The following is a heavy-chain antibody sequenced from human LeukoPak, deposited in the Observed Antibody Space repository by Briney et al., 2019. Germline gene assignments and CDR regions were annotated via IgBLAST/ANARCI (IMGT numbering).Heavy chain of an antibody. J-gene: IGHJ4*02. D-gene: IGHD5-18*01. CDR2: TYSGGST. CDR3: ARDQLWYLDY. CDR1: GFTVSSNY. V-gene: IGHV3-53*01. Sequence: GGSLRLSCAAYGFTVSSNYMSWVRQAPGKGLEWVSVTYSGGSTYYADSVKGRFTISRDNSKNTLYLQMNSLRAEDTAVYYCARDQLWYLDYWGQGTLVTVSS.